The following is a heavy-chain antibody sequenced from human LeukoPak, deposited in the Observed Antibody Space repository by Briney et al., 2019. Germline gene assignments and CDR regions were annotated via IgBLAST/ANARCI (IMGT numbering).Heavy chain of an antibody. V-gene: IGHV4-39*07. Sequence: PSETLSLTCTVSGGSISSSSYYWGWIRQPPGKGREWIGSIYYSGSTNYNPSLKSRFTISVDTSKNQFSLKLSSVTAADTAVYYCARMGRRLENFYGSGSSKRNYYMDVWGKGTTVTISS. J-gene: IGHJ6*03. CDR1: GGSISSSSYY. CDR3: ARMGRRLENFYGSGSSKRNYYMDV. D-gene: IGHD3-10*01. CDR2: IYYSGST.